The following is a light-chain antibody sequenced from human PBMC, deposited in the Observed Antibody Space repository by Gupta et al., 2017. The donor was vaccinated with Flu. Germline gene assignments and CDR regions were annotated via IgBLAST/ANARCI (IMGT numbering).Light chain of an antibody. V-gene: IGLV1-47*01. J-gene: IGLJ3*02. CDR1: SSNIGSNY. CDR3: AAWDDSLSGRV. CDR2: RNN. Sequence: QSVLTQPPPASGTPGQSVTTSCSGRSSNIGSNYVYWYQQLPGTAPKLLIYRNNQRPSGVPDRFSGSKSGTSASLAISGLRSEDEADYYCAAWDDSLSGRVFGGGTKLTVL.